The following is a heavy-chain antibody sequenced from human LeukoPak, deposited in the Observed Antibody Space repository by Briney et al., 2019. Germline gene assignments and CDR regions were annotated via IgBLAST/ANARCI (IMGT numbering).Heavy chain of an antibody. CDR2: VGHSGTT. V-gene: IGHV4-34*01. Sequence: SETLSLTCAVYGGSLDDYLWSWIRQPPGQGLEWIGEVGHSGTTNYNPSLKSRVTISVDTSKNQFSLKLSSVTAADTAVYYCASRPFPFPCTSCSSSSAFYFDYWGQGTLVTVSS. CDR1: GGSLDDYL. D-gene: IGHD2-2*01. J-gene: IGHJ4*02. CDR3: ASRPFPFPCTSCSSSSAFYFDY.